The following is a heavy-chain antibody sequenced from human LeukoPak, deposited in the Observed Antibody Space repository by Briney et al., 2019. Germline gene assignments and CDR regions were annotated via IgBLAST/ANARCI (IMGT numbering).Heavy chain of an antibody. J-gene: IGHJ4*02. CDR2: INAGNGNT. CDR3: ARENDSSGYYSYYFDY. Sequence: ASVKVSCKASGYTFTSYAMHWVRQAPGQRLEWMGWINAGNGNTKYSQEFQGRVTITRDTSASTAYMELSSLRSEDMAVYYCARENDSSGYYSYYFDYWGRGTLVTVSS. CDR1: GYTFTSYA. V-gene: IGHV1-3*03. D-gene: IGHD3-22*01.